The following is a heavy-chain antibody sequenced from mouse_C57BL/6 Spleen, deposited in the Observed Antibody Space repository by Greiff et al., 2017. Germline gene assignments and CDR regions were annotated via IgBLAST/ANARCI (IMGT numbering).Heavy chain of an antibody. CDR1: GYSFTSYY. CDR2: IYPGSGNT. J-gene: IGHJ4*01. V-gene: IGHV1-66*01. D-gene: IGHD1-1*02. CDR3: ARWRWQRAMDY. Sequence: QVQLQQSGPELVKPGASVKISCKASGYSFTSYYIHWVKQRPGQGLEWIGWIYPGSGNTKYNEKFKGKATLTADKSSSTAYMQLSSLTSEDSAVYYCARWRWQRAMDYWGQGTSGTVSS.